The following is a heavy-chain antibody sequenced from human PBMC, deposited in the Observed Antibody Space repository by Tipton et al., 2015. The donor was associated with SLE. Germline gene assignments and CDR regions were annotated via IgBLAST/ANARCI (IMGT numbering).Heavy chain of an antibody. CDR1: GGSISSGDYY. CDR3: ATSEPRGYSYGLYRY. Sequence: TLSLTCTVSGGSISSGDYYWSWIRQPPGKGLEWIGYIYYSGSTNYNPSLKSRVTISVDTSKNQFSLKLSSVTAADTAVYYCATSEPRGYSYGLYRYWGQGTLVTVSS. V-gene: IGHV4-61*08. CDR2: IYYSGST. J-gene: IGHJ4*02. D-gene: IGHD5-18*01.